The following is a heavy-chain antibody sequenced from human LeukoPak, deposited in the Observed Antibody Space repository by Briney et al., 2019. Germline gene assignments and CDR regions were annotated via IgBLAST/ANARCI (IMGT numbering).Heavy chain of an antibody. D-gene: IGHD6-13*01. CDR1: GFTFDDYA. V-gene: IGHV3-9*01. CDR2: ISWNSGSI. CDR3: ATQQQPRYHFDY. Sequence: PGGSLRLSCAASGFTFDDYAMHWVRQAPGKGLEWVSGISWNSGSIGYADSVKGRFTISRDNAKNSLYLQMNSLRAEDTALYYCATQQQPRYHFDYWGQGTLVTVSS. J-gene: IGHJ4*02.